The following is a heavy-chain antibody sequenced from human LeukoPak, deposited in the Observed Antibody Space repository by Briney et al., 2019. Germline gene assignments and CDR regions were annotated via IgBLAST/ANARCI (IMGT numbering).Heavy chain of an antibody. CDR2: IYYSGST. CDR3: ARDVTTAYNWFDP. CDR1: GASISSGGYY. D-gene: IGHD4-11*01. Sequence: SETLSLTCSVSGASISSGGYYWSWIRQHPGKGLEWIGYIYYSGSTYYNPSLKSRVTMSVDTSKNQFSLKLNSVTAADTAVYYCARDVTTAYNWFDPWGQGTLVTVSS. V-gene: IGHV4-31*03. J-gene: IGHJ5*02.